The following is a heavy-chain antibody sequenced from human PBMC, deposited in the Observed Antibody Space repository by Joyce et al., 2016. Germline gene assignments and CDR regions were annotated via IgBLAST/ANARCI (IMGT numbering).Heavy chain of an antibody. D-gene: IGHD2-2*01. CDR1: GFNFRTYW. CDR3: ARGMSSPGMDV. J-gene: IGHJ6*02. CDR2: INEGGSET. Sequence: EVQLVESGGDLVQPGESLRLSCAASGFNFRTYWMNWVRQAPGKGLEWVANINEGGSETYYVDSVKGRFTISRGDAKNSLYLQMNTLRVEDTAAYYCARGMSSPGMDVWGRGTTVIVSS. V-gene: IGHV3-7*03.